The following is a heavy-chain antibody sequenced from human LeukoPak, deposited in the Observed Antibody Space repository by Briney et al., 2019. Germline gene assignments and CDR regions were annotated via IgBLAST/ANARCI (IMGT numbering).Heavy chain of an antibody. CDR2: IVGSGRNT. J-gene: IGHJ4*02. CDR3: AKEGGYDGVDW. CDR1: GITFSIYT. Sequence: GGSLRLSCAASGITFSIYTMSWVLQAPGKGLEWVSAIVGSGRNTYYADSVKGRFTISRDNSKNTLYLQMNSLRAEDTAVYHCAKEGGYDGVDWWGQGTLVTVSS. D-gene: IGHD5-12*01. V-gene: IGHV3-23*01.